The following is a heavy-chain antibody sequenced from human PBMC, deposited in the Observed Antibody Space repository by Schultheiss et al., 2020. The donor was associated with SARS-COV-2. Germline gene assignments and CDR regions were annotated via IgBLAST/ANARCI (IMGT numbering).Heavy chain of an antibody. D-gene: IGHD2-21*02. V-gene: IGHV4-34*01. Sequence: GSLRLSCAVYGGSFSGYYWSWIRQPPGKGLEWIGYIYHSGSTNYNPSLKSRATMSVDTSKNQFSLKLSSVTAEDTAVYYCARDGYSGGGCFDYWGQGSLVTVSS. CDR1: GGSFSGYY. CDR2: IYHSGST. CDR3: ARDGYSGGGCFDY. J-gene: IGHJ4*02.